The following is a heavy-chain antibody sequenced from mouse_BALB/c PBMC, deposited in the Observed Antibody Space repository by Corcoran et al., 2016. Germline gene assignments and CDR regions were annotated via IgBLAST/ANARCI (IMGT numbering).Heavy chain of an antibody. CDR3: ARAPFHYYAMDY. CDR1: GYTFTNYG. Sequence: QIQLVQSGPELKKPGETVKISCKASGYTFTNYGMNWVKQAPGKGLKWMGWINTYTGEPTYADDFKGRFAFSLETSASTAYLQINNLKNEDTATDFCARAPFHYYAMDYWGQGTSVTVSS. J-gene: IGHJ4*01. V-gene: IGHV9-3-1*01. CDR2: INTYTGEP.